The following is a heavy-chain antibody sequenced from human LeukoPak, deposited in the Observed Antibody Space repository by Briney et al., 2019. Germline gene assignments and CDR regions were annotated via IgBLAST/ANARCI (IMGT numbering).Heavy chain of an antibody. CDR3: ARGGAAPPNWNYVDFDY. D-gene: IGHD1-7*01. Sequence: SVKVSCKASGGTFSSYAISWVRQAPGQGLEWMGGIIPIFSTANYAQKFQGRVTITTDESTSTAYMELSSLRSEDTAVYYCARGGAAPPNWNYVDFDYWGQGTLVTVSS. J-gene: IGHJ4*02. CDR2: IIPIFSTA. V-gene: IGHV1-69*05. CDR1: GGTFSSYA.